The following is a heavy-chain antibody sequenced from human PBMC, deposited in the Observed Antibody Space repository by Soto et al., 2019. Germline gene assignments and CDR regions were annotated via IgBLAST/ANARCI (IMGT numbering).Heavy chain of an antibody. J-gene: IGHJ4*02. Sequence: SETLSLTCAVYGGSFSGYYWSWIRQPPGKGLEWIGEINHSGSTNYNPSLKSRVTISVDTSKNQFSLKLSSVTAADTAVFYCARGIAAALDYWGQGTLVTVSS. CDR1: GGSFSGYY. CDR2: INHSGST. D-gene: IGHD6-13*01. CDR3: ARGIAAALDY. V-gene: IGHV4-34*01.